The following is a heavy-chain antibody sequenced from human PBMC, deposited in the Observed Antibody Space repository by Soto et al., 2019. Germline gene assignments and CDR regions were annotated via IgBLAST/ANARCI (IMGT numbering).Heavy chain of an antibody. CDR2: INPNSGGT. Sequence: ASVKVSCKASGYTFTGYYMHWVRQAPGQGLEWMGWINPNSGGTNYAQKFQGWVTMTRDTSISTAYMELSRLRSDDTAVYYCARGLGPGYYDFWSGYYTGLYFAYWGQGTLVTVSS. D-gene: IGHD3-3*01. CDR1: GYTFTGYY. CDR3: ARGLGPGYYDFWSGYYTGLYFAY. J-gene: IGHJ4*02. V-gene: IGHV1-2*04.